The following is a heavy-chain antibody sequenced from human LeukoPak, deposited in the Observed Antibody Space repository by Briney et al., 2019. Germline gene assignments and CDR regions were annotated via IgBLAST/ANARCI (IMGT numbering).Heavy chain of an antibody. CDR2: ISSSSSTL. J-gene: IGHJ4*02. CDR1: GFTFSSYS. Sequence: PGGSLRLSCAASGFTFSSYSMNWVRQAPGKGLEWVSYISSSSSTLYYADSVKGRFTISRDNAKNSLYLQMNSLRAEDTAVYYCARDHGRSGYSSDYWGQGTLVTVSS. CDR3: ARDHGRSGYSSDY. D-gene: IGHD3-22*01. V-gene: IGHV3-48*01.